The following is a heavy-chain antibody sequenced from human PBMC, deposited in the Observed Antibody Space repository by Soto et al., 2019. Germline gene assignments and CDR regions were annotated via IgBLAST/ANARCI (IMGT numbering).Heavy chain of an antibody. J-gene: IGHJ6*02. CDR1: GFTFSSYD. CDR2: IGTAGDP. Sequence: HPGGSLRLSCAASGFTFSSYDMHWVRQATGKGLEWVSAIGTAGDPYYPGSVKGRFTISRENAKNSLYLQMNSLRAGDTAVYYCARGAHYDILTGYPTIMYGMDVWGQGTTVTVSS. V-gene: IGHV3-13*05. D-gene: IGHD3-9*01. CDR3: ARGAHYDILTGYPTIMYGMDV.